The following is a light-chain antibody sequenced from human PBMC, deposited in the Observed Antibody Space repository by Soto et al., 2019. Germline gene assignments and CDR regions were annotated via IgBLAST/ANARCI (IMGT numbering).Light chain of an antibody. V-gene: IGKV3-15*01. CDR1: QSVNNN. J-gene: IGKJ5*01. Sequence: EIVMTQSPATLSVSPGERATLSCRASQSVNNNLAWYQHKPGQAPRLLFYGASTRATGIPTRFSGSGSGTEFTLTISSLQSEYFAVYYCQQYKDWPSITFGQGTRLEIK. CDR2: GAS. CDR3: QQYKDWPSIT.